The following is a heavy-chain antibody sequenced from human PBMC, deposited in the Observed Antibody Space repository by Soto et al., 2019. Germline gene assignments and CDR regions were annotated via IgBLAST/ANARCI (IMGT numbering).Heavy chain of an antibody. D-gene: IGHD4-17*01. CDR2: IYYSGST. CDR3: ARELRSPNYYYYGMDV. Sequence: QVQLQESGPGLVKPSQTLSLTCTVSGGSISSGGYYWSWIRQHPGKGLEWIGYIYYSGSTYYNPSLKSRVTISVDTSKNQFSQKLSSVTAADTAVYYCARELRSPNYYYYGMDVWGQGTTVTVSS. CDR1: GGSISSGGYY. V-gene: IGHV4-31*03. J-gene: IGHJ6*02.